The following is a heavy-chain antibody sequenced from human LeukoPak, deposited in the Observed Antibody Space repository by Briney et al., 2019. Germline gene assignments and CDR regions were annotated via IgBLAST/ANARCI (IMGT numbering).Heavy chain of an antibody. CDR1: GFTFSSFG. Sequence: GGSLRLSCAASGFTFSSFGMSWVRQAPGKGLEWVSTISGSGGITYYADSVKGRFTISRDNSKNTLYLQVNSLRAEDTAVYYCAKEIYGDSTGGRFQHWGQGTLVTVSS. CDR3: AKEIYGDSTGGRFQH. V-gene: IGHV3-23*01. J-gene: IGHJ1*01. D-gene: IGHD4-17*01. CDR2: ISGSGGIT.